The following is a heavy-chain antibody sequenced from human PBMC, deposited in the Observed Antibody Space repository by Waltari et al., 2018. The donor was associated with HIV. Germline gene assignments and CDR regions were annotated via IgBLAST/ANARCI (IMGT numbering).Heavy chain of an antibody. J-gene: IGHJ4*02. V-gene: IGHV4-4*07. CDR1: GGSITNYY. CDR3: ARETSGPTWRLFDS. D-gene: IGHD1-26*01. Sequence: QVQLQESGPGLLKPSETLSLTCIVSGGSITNYYWNWPRTPAGKGLEWLGRINARGGTNYNPSLKSRVTMSVDTSKNQFSLKLTSVTAADTAVYFCARETSGPTWRLFDSWGQGTLVTVSS. CDR2: INARGGT.